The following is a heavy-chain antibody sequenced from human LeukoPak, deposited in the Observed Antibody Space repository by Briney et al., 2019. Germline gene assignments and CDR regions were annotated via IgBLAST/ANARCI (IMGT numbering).Heavy chain of an antibody. CDR1: GGSFSGYY. Sequence: SETLSLTCAVYGGSFSGYYWSWIRQPPGKGLEWIGEINHSGSTNYNPSLKSRVTISIDTSKNQFSLKLSSVTAADTAVYYCARRGRNYYGSGDYFDCWGQGTLVTVSS. J-gene: IGHJ4*02. D-gene: IGHD3-10*01. CDR2: INHSGST. V-gene: IGHV4-34*01. CDR3: ARRGRNYYGSGDYFDC.